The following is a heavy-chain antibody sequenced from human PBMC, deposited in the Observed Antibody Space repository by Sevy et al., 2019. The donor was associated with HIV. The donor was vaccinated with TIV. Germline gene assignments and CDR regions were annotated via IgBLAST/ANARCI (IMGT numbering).Heavy chain of an antibody. CDR2: VYDSGNS. J-gene: IGHJ4*02. D-gene: IGHD3-22*01. CDR3: ATGGGIYYDSRGFHPQYYFDS. V-gene: IGHV4-59*01. Sequence: SETLSLTCAVSGGSINSFFWSWIRQSPGKGLEWIAYVYDSGNSEYNPSHRSRVTISVDTSKKQFSLKLSSVTAADTAVYYCATGGGIYYDSRGFHPQYYFDSWGQGTLVTVSS. CDR1: GGSINSFF.